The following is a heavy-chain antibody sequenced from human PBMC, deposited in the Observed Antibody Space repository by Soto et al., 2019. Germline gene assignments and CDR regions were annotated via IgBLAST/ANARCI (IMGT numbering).Heavy chain of an antibody. V-gene: IGHV1-2*02. Sequence: XSVKVSCKASGYTFTGYYMHWVRQAPGQGLEWMGWINPNSGGTNYAQKFQGRVTMTRDTSISTAYMELSRLRSDDTAVYYCAPTWGAPDPLDYWGQGTLVTVSS. CDR3: APTWGAPDPLDY. J-gene: IGHJ4*02. D-gene: IGHD3-16*01. CDR2: INPNSGGT. CDR1: GYTFTGYY.